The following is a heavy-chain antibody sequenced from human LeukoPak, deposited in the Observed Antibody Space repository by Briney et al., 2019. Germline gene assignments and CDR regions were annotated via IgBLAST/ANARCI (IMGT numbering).Heavy chain of an antibody. V-gene: IGHV4-34*01. J-gene: IGHJ4*02. D-gene: IGHD7-27*01. CDR3: ARVPRSWGSARLFDY. CDR1: GGSFSGYY. Sequence: SETLSLTCAVYGGSFSGYYWIWIRQPPGKGLEWIGEINHSGSTNYNPSLKSRVTISVDTSKNQFSLKLSSVTAADTAVYYCARVPRSWGSARLFDYRGQGTLVTVSS. CDR2: INHSGST.